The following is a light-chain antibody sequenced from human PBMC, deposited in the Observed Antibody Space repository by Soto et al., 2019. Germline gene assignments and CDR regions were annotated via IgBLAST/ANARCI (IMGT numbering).Light chain of an antibody. Sequence: QSALTQPPSASGSPGQSVTISCTGTSSDVGGYDYVSWYQQHPGTAPKLIIYEVSKRTSGVPDLFSGSKSGNTASLTVSGLQAEDGADYYCSSYAGSNNFVFGTGTKLTVL. CDR2: EVS. CDR1: SSDVGGYDY. CDR3: SSYAGSNNFV. V-gene: IGLV2-8*01. J-gene: IGLJ1*01.